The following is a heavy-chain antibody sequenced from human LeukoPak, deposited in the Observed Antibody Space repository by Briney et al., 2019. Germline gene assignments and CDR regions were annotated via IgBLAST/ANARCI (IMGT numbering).Heavy chain of an antibody. CDR3: AREREVVTAKAQMDV. J-gene: IGHJ6*03. V-gene: IGHV3-53*01. D-gene: IGHD2-21*02. Sequence: GGSLRLSCAVSGFTVSTNHMSWVRQAPGRGLEWVSVIYNDGNTYYTDSVTGRFTISRNNSKHTVFLQTNSLRVEDTAVYYCAREREVVTAKAQMDVWGKGTTVTVSS. CDR1: GFTVSTNH. CDR2: IYNDGNT.